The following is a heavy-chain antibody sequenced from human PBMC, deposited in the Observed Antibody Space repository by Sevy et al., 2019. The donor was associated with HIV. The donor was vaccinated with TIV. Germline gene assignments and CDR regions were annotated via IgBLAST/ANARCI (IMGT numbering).Heavy chain of an antibody. CDR2: ISGLSNYI. CDR3: ARRAVNWDYFEY. V-gene: IGHV3-11*06. CDR1: GFTFSDYY. D-gene: IGHD3-16*01. J-gene: IGHJ4*02. Sequence: GESLKFTCTASGFTFSDYYMSWIRQAPGKGLEWVSYISGLSNYINYADSVKGRFSISRDNVKDSLYLQMNSLRADDTAVYFCARRAVNWDYFEYWGQGTLVTVSS.